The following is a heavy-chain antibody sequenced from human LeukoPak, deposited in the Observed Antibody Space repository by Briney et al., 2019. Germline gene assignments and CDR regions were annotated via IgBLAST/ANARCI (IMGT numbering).Heavy chain of an antibody. Sequence: GASVKVSCKASGGTFSSYAISWVRQAPGQGLEWMGGIITIFGTANYAQKFQGRVTITADESTSTGYMELSSLRSEDTAVYYCARGPLGVLRYFDPMLAWGQEPWSPSPQ. V-gene: IGHV1-69*13. CDR1: GGTFSSYA. D-gene: IGHD3-9*01. J-gene: IGHJ5*01. CDR2: IITIFGTA. CDR3: ARGPLGVLRYFDPMLA.